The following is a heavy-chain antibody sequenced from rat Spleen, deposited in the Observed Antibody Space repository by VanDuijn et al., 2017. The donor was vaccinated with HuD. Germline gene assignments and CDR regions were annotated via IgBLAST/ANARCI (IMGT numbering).Heavy chain of an antibody. CDR3: TRAMYTTDYYYAKGYYVMDA. D-gene: IGHD1-6*01. V-gene: IGHV5-31*01. CDR1: GFTFNNYW. J-gene: IGHJ4*01. CDR2: ITNTGGSI. Sequence: EVQLVESGGGLVQPGRSLKLSCVASGFTFNNYWMTWIRQAPGKGLEWVASITNTGGSIYYPDSVKGRFTISRDTAQNTLYLQMNSLRSEDTATYYCTRAMYTTDYYYAKGYYVMDAWGQGASVTVSS.